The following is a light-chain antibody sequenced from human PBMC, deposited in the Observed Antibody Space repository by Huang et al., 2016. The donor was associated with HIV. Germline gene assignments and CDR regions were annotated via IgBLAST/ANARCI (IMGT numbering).Light chain of an antibody. J-gene: IGKJ4*01. CDR1: QSVSRF. CDR3: QQRSSWPRVT. CDR2: DAS. V-gene: IGKV3-11*01. Sequence: EIVLTQSPATLSLSSGERATLSCRASQSVSRFLAWYPQKAGQAPRLLIYDASNRAIDIPAMFSGSGSWTEFTLTISSLEPEDFAVYYCQQRSSWPRVTFGGGTKVELK.